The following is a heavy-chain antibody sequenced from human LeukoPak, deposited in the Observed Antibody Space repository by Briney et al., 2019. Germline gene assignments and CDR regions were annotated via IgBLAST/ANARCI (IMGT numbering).Heavy chain of an antibody. CDR1: GFTFSSYG. CDR3: AKDYSGWGSSHI. V-gene: IGHV3-23*01. Sequence: GGSLRLSCAASGFTFSSYGMTWVRQVPGKGLEWVSAISGSGSGTYYADSVRGRFTISRDNSKNTLFLQMNSLRVEDTAVYYCAKDYSGWGSSHIWGQGTMLTVSS. CDR2: ISGSGSGT. J-gene: IGHJ3*02. D-gene: IGHD6-19*01.